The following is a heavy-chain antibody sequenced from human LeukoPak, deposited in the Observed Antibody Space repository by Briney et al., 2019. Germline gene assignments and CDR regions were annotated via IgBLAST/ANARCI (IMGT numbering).Heavy chain of an antibody. CDR2: IYHSGST. J-gene: IGHJ5*02. Sequence: SETLSLTCTASGGSISSYYWSWIRQPPGKGLEWIGYIYHSGSTNYNPSLKSRVTISVDTSKNQFSLKLSSVTAADTAVYYCARGITIFGVVIQNWFDPWGQGTLVTVSS. CDR1: GGSISSYY. V-gene: IGHV4-59*08. CDR3: ARGITIFGVVIQNWFDP. D-gene: IGHD3-3*01.